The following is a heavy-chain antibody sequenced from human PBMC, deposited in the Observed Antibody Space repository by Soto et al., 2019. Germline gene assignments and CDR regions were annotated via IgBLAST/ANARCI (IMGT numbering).Heavy chain of an antibody. V-gene: IGHV4-39*01. D-gene: IGHD3-16*01. CDR3: ARHNGPLYVGYYYDMDV. CDR2: IYYSGYT. J-gene: IGHJ6*02. CDR1: GGSISSGDYY. Sequence: SETLSLTCAVSGGSISSGDYYWSWIRQPPGKGLEWIGYIYYSGYTYYNPPLKSRVTISVDTSKNQFSLKLSSVTAADTAVYYCARHNGPLYVGYYYDMDVWGQGTTVTVSS.